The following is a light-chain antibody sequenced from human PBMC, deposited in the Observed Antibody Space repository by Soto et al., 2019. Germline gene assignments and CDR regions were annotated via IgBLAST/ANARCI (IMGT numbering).Light chain of an antibody. CDR2: GAS. J-gene: IGKJ1*01. V-gene: IGKV3-15*01. Sequence: EIVMTQSTATLSVSPGERVTLSCRASQSVSSDLAWYHQKPGQPPRLLVYGASTRATGIPARFSGSGSGTEVTLTINSLQSGDFAVYYCQQYNDWPRTFGQWTKGDIK. CDR3: QQYNDWPRT. CDR1: QSVSSD.